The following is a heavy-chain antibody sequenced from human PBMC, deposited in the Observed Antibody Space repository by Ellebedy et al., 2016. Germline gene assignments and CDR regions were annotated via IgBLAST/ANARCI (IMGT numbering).Heavy chain of an antibody. V-gene: IGHV4-59*08. J-gene: IGHJ4*01. D-gene: IGHD4-17*01. CDR1: GGSISSYY. Sequence: SETLSLTCTVSGGSISSYYWSWIRQPPGKGLEWIGYIFYSGSTNYSPSLKIRVTISLDTSRNQFSLKLNSVTAADTAVYYCAGDYGAYFDYWGQGTLVTVSS. CDR2: IFYSGST. CDR3: AGDYGAYFDY.